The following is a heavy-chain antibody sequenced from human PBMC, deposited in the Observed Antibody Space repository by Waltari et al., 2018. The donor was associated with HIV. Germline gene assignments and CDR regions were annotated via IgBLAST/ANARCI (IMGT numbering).Heavy chain of an antibody. CDR2: IKSKTDGGTT. D-gene: IGHD3-10*01. CDR1: GFTFCNAW. Sequence: EVQLVESGGGLVKPGGSLRLTCAAPGFTFCNAWMSWVRQAPGKGLEWVGRIKSKTDGGTTDYAAPVKGRFTISRDDSKNTLYLQMNSLKTEDTAVYYCTTLVLLGVGMDVWGQGTTVTVSS. J-gene: IGHJ6*02. CDR3: TTLVLLGVGMDV. V-gene: IGHV3-15*01.